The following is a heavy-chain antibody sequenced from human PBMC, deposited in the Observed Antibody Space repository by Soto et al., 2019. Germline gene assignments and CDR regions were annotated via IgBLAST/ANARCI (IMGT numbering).Heavy chain of an antibody. CDR3: ARQDYYDSSGYYYSPPFDY. V-gene: IGHV5-51*01. J-gene: IGHJ4*02. Sequence: GESLKISCKGSGYSFTSYWIGWVRQMPGKGLEWMGIIYPGDSDTRYSPSFQGQVTISADKSISTAYLQWSSLKASDTAMYYCARQDYYDSSGYYYSPPFDYWGQGTLVTVSS. CDR2: IYPGDSDT. CDR1: GYSFTSYW. D-gene: IGHD3-22*01.